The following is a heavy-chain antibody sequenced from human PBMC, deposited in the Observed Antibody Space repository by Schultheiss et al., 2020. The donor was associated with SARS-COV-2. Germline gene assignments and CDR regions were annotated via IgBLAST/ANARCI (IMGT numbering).Heavy chain of an antibody. D-gene: IGHD6-6*01. J-gene: IGHJ4*02. CDR3: ARGLRQLVGAYYFDY. V-gene: IGHV3-53*04. Sequence: GGSLRLSCAASGFTVSSNYMSWVRQAPGKGLEWVSVIYSGGSTYYADSVKGRFTISRHNSKNTLYLQMNSLRAEDTAVYYCARGLRQLVGAYYFDYWGQGALVTVSS. CDR2: IYSGGST. CDR1: GFTVSSNY.